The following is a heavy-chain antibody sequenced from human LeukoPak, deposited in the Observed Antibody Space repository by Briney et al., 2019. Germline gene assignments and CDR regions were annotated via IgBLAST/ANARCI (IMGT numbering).Heavy chain of an antibody. Sequence: SETLSLTCAVYGGSFSGYYWSWICQPPGKGLEWIGEINHSGSTNYNPSLKSRVTISVDTSKNQFSLKLSSVTAADTAVYYCARMSYDYVWGSYRPYYFDYWGQGTLVTVSS. CDR1: GGSFSGYY. CDR2: INHSGST. V-gene: IGHV4-34*01. J-gene: IGHJ4*02. CDR3: ARMSYDYVWGSYRPYYFDY. D-gene: IGHD3-16*02.